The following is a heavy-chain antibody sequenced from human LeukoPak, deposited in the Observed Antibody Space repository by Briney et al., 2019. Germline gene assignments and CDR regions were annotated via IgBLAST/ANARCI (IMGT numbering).Heavy chain of an antibody. CDR1: GFTFSSYA. CDR3: XXXXXXXXXXXDSSGYNSDY. J-gene: IGHJ4*02. Sequence: GGSLRLSCAASGFTFSSYAMSWVRQAPGKGLEWVSAISGSGGSTYYADSVKGRFTISRDNSKNTLYLQMNSLRAEDTAVYYCXXXXXXXXXXXDSSGYNSDYWGQGTLVTVSS. V-gene: IGHV3-23*01. CDR2: ISGSGGST. D-gene: IGHD3-22*01.